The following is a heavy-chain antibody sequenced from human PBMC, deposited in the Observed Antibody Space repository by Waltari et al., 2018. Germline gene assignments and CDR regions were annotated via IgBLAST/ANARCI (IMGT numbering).Heavy chain of an antibody. Sequence: EVQLVQSGAEVKKPGATVKISCKASGYTFTDYYMHWVQQAPGKGLEWMGRVDPEDVETIYAEKFQGRVTITADTSTDTADMELSSLRSEDTAVYYCATVGILDAFDIWGQGTMVTVSS. V-gene: IGHV1-69-2*01. CDR3: ATVGILDAFDI. CDR1: GYTFTDYY. D-gene: IGHD7-27*01. J-gene: IGHJ3*02. CDR2: VDPEDVET.